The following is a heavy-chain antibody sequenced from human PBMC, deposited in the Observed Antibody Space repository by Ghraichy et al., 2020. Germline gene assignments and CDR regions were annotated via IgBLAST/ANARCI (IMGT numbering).Heavy chain of an antibody. V-gene: IGHV4-34*01. J-gene: IGHJ4*02. D-gene: IGHD6-13*01. Sequence: SETLSLTCAVYGASLSGYGGSFSGYYWTWIRQSPGKGLEWIGEISHSGITKYNPSLESRVTISRDTSKNHFSVELRSVTAADAAVYYCARDSSRYQFENRKYNFDYWGQGTLVTVPS. CDR3: ARDSSRYQFENRKYNFDY. CDR1: GGSFSGYY. CDR2: ISHSGIT.